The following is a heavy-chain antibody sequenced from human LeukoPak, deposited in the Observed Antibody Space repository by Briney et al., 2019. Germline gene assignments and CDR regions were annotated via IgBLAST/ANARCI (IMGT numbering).Heavy chain of an antibody. CDR2: IYYSGST. Sequence: PSETLSLTCTVSGGSISSYYWSWIRQPPGKGLEWIGYIYYSGSTNYNPSLKSRVTISVDTSKNQFSLKLSSVTAADTAVYYCARAALREDSSGGGAFDIWGQGTMVTVSS. V-gene: IGHV4-59*01. CDR1: GGSISSYY. CDR3: ARAALREDSSGGGAFDI. D-gene: IGHD6-19*01. J-gene: IGHJ3*02.